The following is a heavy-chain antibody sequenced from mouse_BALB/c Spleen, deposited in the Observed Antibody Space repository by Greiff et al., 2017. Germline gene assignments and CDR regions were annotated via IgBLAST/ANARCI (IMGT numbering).Heavy chain of an antibody. CDR2: INPSNGRT. V-gene: IGHV1S81*02. J-gene: IGHJ3*01. CDR1: GYTFTSYW. Sequence: QVQLQQPGAELVKPGASVKLSCKASGYTFTSYWMHWVKQRPGQGLEWIGEINPSNGRTNYNGKFKGKATLTADKSSSTAYMQLSSLTSEDSAVYFCAREGDSSGFAYWGQGTLVTVSA. CDR3: AREGDSSGFAY. D-gene: IGHD3-2*01.